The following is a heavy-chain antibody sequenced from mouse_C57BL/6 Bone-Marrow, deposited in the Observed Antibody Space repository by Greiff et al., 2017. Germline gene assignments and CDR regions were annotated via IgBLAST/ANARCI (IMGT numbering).Heavy chain of an antibody. Sequence: DVPLQQSLAELVRPGASVKLSCTASGFNIKNTYMHWVKQRPEQGLEWIGRIDPANGNTKYDPKFKGKATLTADTSSTTPSLQLSILTSEDTAIYYCARPPVVHYYSIDYWGQGTSVTVSS. CDR3: ARPPVVHYYSIDY. D-gene: IGHD1-1*01. CDR1: GFNIKNTY. J-gene: IGHJ4*01. V-gene: IGHV14-3*01. CDR2: IDPANGNT.